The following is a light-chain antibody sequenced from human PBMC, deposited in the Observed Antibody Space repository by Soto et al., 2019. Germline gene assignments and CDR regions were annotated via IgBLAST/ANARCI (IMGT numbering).Light chain of an antibody. V-gene: IGKV3-20*01. CDR3: HHFTSSPPR. CDR2: YAS. J-gene: IGKJ4*02. CDR1: HTIRNNY. Sequence: EFELTQYRGTVSLSRGGRATVSCRAIHTIRNNYFPWFQQKPGQAPTFLIYYASITATATPHRFSGGASWTHFTLPFTTLQPEDFPLYSFHHFTSSPPRFGGGPKRDVK.